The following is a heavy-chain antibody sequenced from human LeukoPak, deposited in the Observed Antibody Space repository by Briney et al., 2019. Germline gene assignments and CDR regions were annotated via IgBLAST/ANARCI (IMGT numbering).Heavy chain of an antibody. V-gene: IGHV4-39*01. D-gene: IGHD4-17*01. Sequence: SETLSLTCTVSGGSISSSSYYWGWIRQPPGKGLEWIGSIYYSGSTYYNPSLKSRVTISVDTSKNQFSLKLSSVTAADTAGYYCARLNHGDYMVDYWGQGTLVTVSS. CDR2: IYYSGST. J-gene: IGHJ4*02. CDR3: ARLNHGDYMVDY. CDR1: GGSISSSSYY.